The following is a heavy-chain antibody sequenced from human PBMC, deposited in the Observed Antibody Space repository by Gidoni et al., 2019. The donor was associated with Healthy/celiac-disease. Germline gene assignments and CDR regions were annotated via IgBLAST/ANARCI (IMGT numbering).Heavy chain of an antibody. Sequence: QVQLQQWGAGLLKPSETLSLTCAVYGGSFSGYYWSWIRQPPGKGLEWIGEINHSGSTNYNPSLKSRVTISVDTSKNQFSLKLSSVTAADTAVYYCARVGITMVQGVIIDYWGQGTLVTVSS. CDR1: GGSFSGYY. CDR2: INHSGST. J-gene: IGHJ4*02. D-gene: IGHD3-10*01. V-gene: IGHV4-34*01. CDR3: ARVGITMVQGVIIDY.